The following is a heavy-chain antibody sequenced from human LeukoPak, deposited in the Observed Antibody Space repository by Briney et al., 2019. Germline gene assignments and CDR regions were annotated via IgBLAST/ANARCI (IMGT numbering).Heavy chain of an antibody. CDR1: GFTFSSYW. D-gene: IGHD5-18*01. J-gene: IGHJ4*02. V-gene: IGHV4-39*07. CDR2: IYYSGST. Sequence: GSLRLSCAASGFTFSSYWMSWVRQPPGKGLEWIGSIYYSGSTYYNPSLKSRVTISVDTSKNQFSLKLSSVTAADTAVYYCARGRYSYPLYYFDYWGQGSLVTVSS. CDR3: ARGRYSYPLYYFDY.